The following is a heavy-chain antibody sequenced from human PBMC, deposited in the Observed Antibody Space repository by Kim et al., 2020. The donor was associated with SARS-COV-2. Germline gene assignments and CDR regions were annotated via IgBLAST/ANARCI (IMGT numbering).Heavy chain of an antibody. D-gene: IGHD5-18*01. Sequence: AQKFQERVTITRDMSTSTAYMELSSLRSEDTAVYYCAAVSWIQLGWYFDYWGQGTLVTVSS. V-gene: IGHV1-58*01. CDR3: AAVSWIQLGWYFDY. J-gene: IGHJ4*02.